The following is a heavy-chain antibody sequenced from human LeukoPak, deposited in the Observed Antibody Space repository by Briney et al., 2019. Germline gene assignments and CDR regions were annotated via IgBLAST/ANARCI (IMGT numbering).Heavy chain of an antibody. CDR3: ARRVNCTNGVCYQDFDY. CDR2: INHSGST. V-gene: IGHV4-34*01. D-gene: IGHD2-8*01. J-gene: IGHJ4*02. Sequence: PSETLSLTCAVYGGSFSGYYWSWIRQPPGKGLEWIWEINHSGSTNYNPSLKSRVTISVDTSKNQFSLKLSSVTAADTAVYYCARRVNCTNGVCYQDFDYWGQGTLVTVSS. CDR1: GGSFSGYY.